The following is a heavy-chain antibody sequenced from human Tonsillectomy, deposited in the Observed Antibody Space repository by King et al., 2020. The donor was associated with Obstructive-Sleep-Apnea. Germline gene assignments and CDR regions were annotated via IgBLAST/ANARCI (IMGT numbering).Heavy chain of an antibody. CDR1: GGSISSRSCF. D-gene: IGHD3-9*01. V-gene: IGHV4-39*07. J-gene: IGHJ4*02. CDR2: VYDSENT. Sequence: QLQESGPGLVKSSETLSLTCTVSGGSISSRSCFWGWIRQPPGKGLEWIGNVYDSENTYYNPSLKSQVTISVDTSKNQFSLNLRSVTAADTAGYYCARAGRYLGPHLFDYWGQGALVTGSS. CDR3: ARAGRYLGPHLFDY.